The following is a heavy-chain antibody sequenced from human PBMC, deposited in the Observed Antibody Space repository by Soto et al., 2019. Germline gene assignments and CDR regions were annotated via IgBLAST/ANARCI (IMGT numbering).Heavy chain of an antibody. D-gene: IGHD1-26*01. CDR1: GFTFSNYG. J-gene: IGHJ4*02. CDR2: IWYDGSNK. Sequence: QVQVVESGGGVVQPGTSLRLSCAASGFTFSNYGMHWVRQTPGKGLEWVAVIWYDGSNKYYVDSVKGRFTISRDNSKNTLYLQMNSLRVEDTAVYYCARGLGRGSGYFDYWGQGTLVSVSS. V-gene: IGHV3-33*01. CDR3: ARGLGRGSGYFDY.